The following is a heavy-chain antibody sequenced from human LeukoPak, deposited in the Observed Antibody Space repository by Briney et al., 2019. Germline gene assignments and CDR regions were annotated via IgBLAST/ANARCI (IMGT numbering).Heavy chain of an antibody. D-gene: IGHD3-10*01. CDR3: ARQRSYGSGSYLAFYYHGMDV. CDR2: IYPGDSDT. CDR1: GYSFTSYW. Sequence: GESLKISCKGSGYSFTSYWIGWVRQMPGKGLEWMGIIYPGDSDTRYSPSFQGQVTISADKSISTAYLQWSSLKASDTAMYYCARQRSYGSGSYLAFYYHGMDVWGQGTTVTVSS. J-gene: IGHJ6*02. V-gene: IGHV5-51*01.